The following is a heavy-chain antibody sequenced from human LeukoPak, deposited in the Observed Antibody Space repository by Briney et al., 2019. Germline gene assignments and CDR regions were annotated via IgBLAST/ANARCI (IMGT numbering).Heavy chain of an antibody. CDR3: ARGPYKYDGSGAFDI. D-gene: IGHD3-22*01. CDR2: IYFSGST. CDR1: GGSISSYY. J-gene: IGHJ3*02. Sequence: PSETLSLTCTVSGGSISSYYWTWIRQPPGKGLEWIGYIYFSGSTNYNPSLKNRVTFSVDTSKNQFSLKLSSVTAADTAVYYCARGPYKYDGSGAFDIWGQGTMVTVSS. V-gene: IGHV4-59*08.